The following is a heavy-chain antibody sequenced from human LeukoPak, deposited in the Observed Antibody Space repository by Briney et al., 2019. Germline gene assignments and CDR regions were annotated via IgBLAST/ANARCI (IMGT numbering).Heavy chain of an antibody. CDR1: GYTFTSYG. Sequence: ASVKVSCKASGYTFTSYGISWVRQAPGQGLEWMGWISAYNGNTNYAQKLQGRVTMTTDTSTSTAYMELRSLRSDDTAVYYCARDLYSSSTTNWFDPWGQGTLVTVLS. D-gene: IGHD6-6*01. V-gene: IGHV1-18*01. CDR3: ARDLYSSSTTNWFDP. J-gene: IGHJ5*02. CDR2: ISAYNGNT.